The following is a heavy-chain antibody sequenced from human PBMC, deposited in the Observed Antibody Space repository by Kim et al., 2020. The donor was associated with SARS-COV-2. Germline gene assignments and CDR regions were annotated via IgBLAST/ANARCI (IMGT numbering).Heavy chain of an antibody. CDR2: ISYDGSNK. V-gene: IGHV3-33*05. CDR3: ARDGYCSSTSCYASYYFDY. D-gene: IGHD2-2*03. J-gene: IGHJ4*02. CDR1: GFTFSSYG. Sequence: GGSLRLPCAASGFTFSSYGMHWVRQAPGKGLEWVAVISYDGSNKYYADSVKGRFTISRDNSKNTLYLQMNSLRAEDTAVYYCARDGYCSSTSCYASYYFDYWGQGTLVTVSS.